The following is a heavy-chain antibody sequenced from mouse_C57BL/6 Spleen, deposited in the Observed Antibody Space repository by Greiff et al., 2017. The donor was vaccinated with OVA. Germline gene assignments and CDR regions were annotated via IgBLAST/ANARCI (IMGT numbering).Heavy chain of an antibody. V-gene: IGHV1-4*01. CDR2: INPSSGYT. CDR1: GYTFTSYT. J-gene: IGHJ3*01. D-gene: IGHD3-1*01. Sequence: QVQLQQSGAELARPGASVKMSRKASGYTFTSYTMHWVKQRPGQGLEWIGYINPSSGYTKYNQKFKDKATLTADKSSSTAYMQLSSLTSEDSAVYYCARDEGGSWFAYWGQGTLVTVSA. CDR3: ARDEGGSWFAY.